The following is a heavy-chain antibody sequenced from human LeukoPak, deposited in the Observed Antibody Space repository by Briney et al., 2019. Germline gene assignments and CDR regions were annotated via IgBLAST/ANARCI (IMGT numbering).Heavy chain of an antibody. CDR2: MNPNSGNT. V-gene: IGHV1-8*01. J-gene: IGHJ4*02. CDR1: GYTFTSYD. Sequence: ASVKVSCKASGYTFTSYDINWVRQATGQGLEWTGWMNPNSGNTGYAQKFQGRVTMTRNTSISTAYMELSSLRSEDTAVYYCAREHSSGWYYYFDYWGQGTLVTVSS. CDR3: AREHSSGWYYYFDY. D-gene: IGHD6-19*01.